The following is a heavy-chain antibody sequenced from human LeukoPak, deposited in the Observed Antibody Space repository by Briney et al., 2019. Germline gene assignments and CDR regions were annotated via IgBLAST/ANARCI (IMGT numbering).Heavy chain of an antibody. CDR2: LSTHNADT. J-gene: IGHJ6*03. CDR3: ARAVESLDYYYMDV. V-gene: IGHV1-18*01. CDR1: GYTFTNSI. Sequence: ASVKVSCKASGYTFTNSIFNWVRQAPGQGLEWMGWLSTHNADTNHAQKLQGRVTMTTDTSTSTAYMELRSLRSDDTAVYYCARAVESLDYYYMDVWGRGTTVTVSS. D-gene: IGHD5-24*01.